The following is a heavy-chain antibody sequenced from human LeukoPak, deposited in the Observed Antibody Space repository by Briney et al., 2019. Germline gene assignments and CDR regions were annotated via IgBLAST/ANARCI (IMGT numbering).Heavy chain of an antibody. CDR2: IYSGGST. CDR1: GFTVSSNY. CDR3: ASVITSPAYYYYMDV. D-gene: IGHD3-22*01. Sequence: PGGSLRLSCAASGFTVSSNYMSWVRQAPGKGLEWVSVIYSGGSTYYADSVKGRFTISRDNAKNSLYLQMNSLRAEDTAVYYCASVITSPAYYYYMDVWGKGTTVTVSS. J-gene: IGHJ6*03. V-gene: IGHV3-66*01.